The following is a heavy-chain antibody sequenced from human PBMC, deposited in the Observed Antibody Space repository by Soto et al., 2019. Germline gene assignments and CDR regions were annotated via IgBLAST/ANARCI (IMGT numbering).Heavy chain of an antibody. V-gene: IGHV1-69*04. J-gene: IGHJ6*02. D-gene: IGHD3-22*01. CDR1: GGTFSSYT. CDR2: IIPILGIA. Sequence: SVKVSCKASGGTFSSYTISWVRQAPGQGLEWMGRIIPILGIANYAQKFQGRVTITADKSTSTAYMELSSLRSEDTAVYYCAREMMSYDSISDYYYGMDVWGQGTTVTVSS. CDR3: AREMMSYDSISDYYYGMDV.